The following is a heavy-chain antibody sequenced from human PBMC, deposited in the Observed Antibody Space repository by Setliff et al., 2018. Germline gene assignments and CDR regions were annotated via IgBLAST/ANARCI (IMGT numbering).Heavy chain of an antibody. J-gene: IGHJ5*02. CDR1: GYTFTSYY. V-gene: IGHV1-46*01. CDR2: INPSGGST. CDR3: ARDRVAEGEGKQLVSEFDP. D-gene: IGHD6-13*01. Sequence: ASVKVSCKASGYTFTSYYMHWVRQAPGQGLEWMGIINPSGGSTSYAQKFQGRVTMTRDTSTSTVYMELSSLRSEDTAVYYCARDRVAEGEGKQLVSEFDPWGQGTLVTGSS.